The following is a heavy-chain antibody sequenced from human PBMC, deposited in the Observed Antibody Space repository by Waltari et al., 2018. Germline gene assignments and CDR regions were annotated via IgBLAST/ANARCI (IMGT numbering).Heavy chain of an antibody. D-gene: IGHD3-3*01. J-gene: IGHJ3*02. V-gene: IGHV1-2*02. CDR1: GYTFTGYY. CDR2: IKPNSGGT. CDR3: ASGRNYDFWSGTDDAFDI. Sequence: QVQLVQSGAEVKKPGASVKVSCKASGYTFTGYYMHWVRQAPGQGLEWMGWIKPNSGGTNYAQKFQGRVTMTRDTSISTAYMELSRLRSDDTAVYYCASGRNYDFWSGTDDAFDIWGQGTMVTVSS.